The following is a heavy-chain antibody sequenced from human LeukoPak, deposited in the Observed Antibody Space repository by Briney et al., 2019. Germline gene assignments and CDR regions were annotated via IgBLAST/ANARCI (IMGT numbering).Heavy chain of an antibody. CDR3: AKSPYYYDSSGYYYFEYFQH. V-gene: IGHV3-23*01. CDR2: ISGSGGST. D-gene: IGHD3-22*01. Sequence: GGSLRLSCAASGFTFSSYAVSWVRQAPGKGLEWVSAISGSGGSTYYADSVKGRFTISRDNSKNTLYLQMNSLRAEDTAVYYCAKSPYYYDSSGYYYFEYFQHWGQGTLVTVSS. CDR1: GFTFSSYA. J-gene: IGHJ1*01.